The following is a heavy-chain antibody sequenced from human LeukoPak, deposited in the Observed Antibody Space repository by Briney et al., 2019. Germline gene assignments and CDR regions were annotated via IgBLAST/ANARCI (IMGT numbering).Heavy chain of an antibody. J-gene: IGHJ4*02. D-gene: IGHD3-22*01. V-gene: IGHV4-31*03. CDR1: GGSISSGGYY. CDR2: IYYSGST. Sequence: SQTLSLTCTVSGGSISSGGYYWSWIRQHPGKGLEWIGYIYYSGSTYYNPSLKSRVTISVDTSKNKFSLKLSSVTAADTAVYYCARAHDSSGYHIGDWGQGTLVTVSS. CDR3: ARAHDSSGYHIGD.